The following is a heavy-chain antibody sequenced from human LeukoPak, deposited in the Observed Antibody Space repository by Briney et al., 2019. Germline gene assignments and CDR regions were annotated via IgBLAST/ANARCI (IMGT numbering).Heavy chain of an antibody. J-gene: IGHJ4*02. D-gene: IGHD1-26*01. CDR2: IYHSGST. V-gene: IGHV4-38-2*01. Sequence: PSETLSLTCAVSGYSISSGYYWGWIRQPPGKGLEWIGSIYHSGSTYYNPSLKSRVTISVDTSKNQFSLKLSSVTAADTAVYYCARPGGGLDYWGQGTLVTVSS. CDR1: GYSISSGYY. CDR3: ARPGGGLDY.